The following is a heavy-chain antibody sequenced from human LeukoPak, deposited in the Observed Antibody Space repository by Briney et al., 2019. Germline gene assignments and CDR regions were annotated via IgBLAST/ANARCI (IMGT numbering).Heavy chain of an antibody. CDR2: ISGSGGST. J-gene: IGHJ4*02. CDR1: GFTFSSYA. V-gene: IGHV3-23*01. CDR3: AKDSGSYQDPFDY. D-gene: IGHD1-26*01. Sequence: GGSLRLSCAASGFTFSSYAMSWVRQAPGKGLEWVSAISGSGGSTYYADSVKGRFTISRDNSKNTLYLQMKSLRAEDTAVYYCAKDSGSYQDPFDYWGQGTLVTVSS.